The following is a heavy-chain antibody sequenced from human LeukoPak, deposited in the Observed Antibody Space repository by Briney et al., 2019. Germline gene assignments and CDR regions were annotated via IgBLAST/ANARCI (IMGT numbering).Heavy chain of an antibody. J-gene: IGHJ4*02. CDR2: INQDGSEI. Sequence: GGSLRLSCAASGFIFSNYWMRWVRQAPGKGLEWVANINQDGSEIYYVDSVKGRFTVPTGNAKNSLYLQMTSLRAEDTAVYYCASSWGSAIDFWGQGTLVTVSS. D-gene: IGHD3-16*01. CDR1: GFIFSNYW. CDR3: ASSWGSAIDF. V-gene: IGHV3-7*01.